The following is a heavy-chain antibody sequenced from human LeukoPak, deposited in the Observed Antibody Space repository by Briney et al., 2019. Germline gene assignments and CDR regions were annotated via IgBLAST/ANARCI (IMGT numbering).Heavy chain of an antibody. CDR2: IYHSGST. D-gene: IGHD3-22*01. J-gene: IGHJ4*02. V-gene: IGHV4-38-2*02. CDR1: GYFISSGYY. Sequence: SQTLSLTCTVSGYFISSGYYWGWIRQPPGKGLEWIGSIYHSGSTYYNPSLKSRVTISVDTSKNQFSLKLTSVTAADTAVYYCARAIDYYDSSGSFDYWGQGTLVTVSS. CDR3: ARAIDYYDSSGSFDY.